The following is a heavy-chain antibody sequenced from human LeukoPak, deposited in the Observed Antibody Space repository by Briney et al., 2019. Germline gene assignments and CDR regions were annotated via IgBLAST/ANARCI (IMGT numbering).Heavy chain of an antibody. CDR3: ASCGATWYYYMDV. CDR2: IKQDGSEK. D-gene: IGHD1-26*01. J-gene: IGHJ6*03. CDR1: GFTFTKYW. V-gene: IGHV3-7*03. Sequence: PGGSLRLSCAASGFTFTKYWMTWVRQAPGKGLEWVANIKQDGSEKFYVDSVKGRFTISRDNAKNSLDLQINSLRAEDTAVYYCASCGATWYYYMDVWGKGTTVTVSS.